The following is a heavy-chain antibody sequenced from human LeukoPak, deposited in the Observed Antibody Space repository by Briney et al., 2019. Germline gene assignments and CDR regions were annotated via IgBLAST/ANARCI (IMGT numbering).Heavy chain of an antibody. CDR3: VRGGNYVWGSYDP. CDR1: GFTFSSYS. V-gene: IGHV3-74*01. J-gene: IGHJ5*02. CDR2: MDSDGSIT. Sequence: GGSLRLSCAASGFTFSSYSMNWVRQVPGKGLVWVSSMDSDGSITTYADSVKGRFTISRDNAKKTLYLQMSSLRAEDTAVYYCVRGGNYVWGSYDPWGQGTLVTVSS. D-gene: IGHD3-16*01.